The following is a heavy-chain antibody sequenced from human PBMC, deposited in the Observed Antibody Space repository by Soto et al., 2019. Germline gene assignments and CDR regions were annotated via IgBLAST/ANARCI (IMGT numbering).Heavy chain of an antibody. CDR1: GFTFGDFW. J-gene: IGHJ6*02. D-gene: IGHD1-1*01. CDR2: MNQDGSEK. Sequence: EVQLVESGGALVQPGGSLRLSCTVSGFTFGDFWMTWVRQAPGKGLEWVANMNQDGSEKYYADSVRGRFGISRDNAKNSLFLQMNSLSAEDTDLYYCASQRIYYAMDAWGQGTTVTVSS. V-gene: IGHV3-7*05. CDR3: ASQRIYYAMDA.